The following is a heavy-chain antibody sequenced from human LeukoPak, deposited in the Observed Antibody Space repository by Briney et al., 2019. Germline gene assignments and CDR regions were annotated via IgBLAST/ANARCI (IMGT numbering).Heavy chain of an antibody. D-gene: IGHD4/OR15-4a*01. CDR2: INPSGST. V-gene: IGHV4-4*07. J-gene: IGHJ4*02. Sequence: MSSETLSLTCTVSGGSISSYSWSWIRLPAGKGLEWIGRINPSGSTNYNPSPKSRVTMSLDTSKNQFSLKLNSVTAADTAVYYCARQQLKTMASFDYWGQGTLVTVSS. CDR1: GGSISSYS. CDR3: ARQQLKTMASFDY.